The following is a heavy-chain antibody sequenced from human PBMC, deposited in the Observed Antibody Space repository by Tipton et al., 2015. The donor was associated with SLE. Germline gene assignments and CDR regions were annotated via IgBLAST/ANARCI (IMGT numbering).Heavy chain of an antibody. CDR3: ASGIPTMPLQH. J-gene: IGHJ1*01. V-gene: IGHV4-59*01. Sequence: LRLSCTVSGGSISSYYWSWIRQPPGKGLEWIGYIYYSGSTNYNPSLKSRVTISVDTSKNQFSLKLSSVTAADTAVYYCASGIPTMPLQHWGQGTLVTVSS. CDR2: IYYSGST. CDR1: GGSISSYY. D-gene: IGHD2-2*01.